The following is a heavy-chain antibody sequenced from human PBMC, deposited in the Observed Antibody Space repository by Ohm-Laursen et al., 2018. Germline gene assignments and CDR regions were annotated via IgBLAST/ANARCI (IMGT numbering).Heavy chain of an antibody. Sequence: SLRLSCAASGFTFSSYGMHWVRQAPGKGLEWVAVISYDGSNIYYADSVKGRFTISRDNSKNTLYLQMNSLRAEDTAVYYCASAYSYSTPHYLDYWGQGTLVTVSS. CDR1: GFTFSSYG. V-gene: IGHV3-30*03. D-gene: IGHD5-18*01. J-gene: IGHJ4*02. CDR2: ISYDGSNI. CDR3: ASAYSYSTPHYLDY.